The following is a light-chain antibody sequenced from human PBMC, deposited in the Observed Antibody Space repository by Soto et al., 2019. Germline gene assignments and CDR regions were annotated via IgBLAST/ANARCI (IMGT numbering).Light chain of an antibody. J-gene: IGLJ2*01. CDR2: EVN. CDR1: SSYVGGYNY. V-gene: IGLV2-8*01. CDR3: SSYASSKILV. Sequence: QSARTQPPSASGSPGQSITISCTGTSSYVGGYNYVSWYQQHPGKAPKLIIHEVNKRPSGVPDRFSHSKSVNTASLTVTGLQAEDESDYYCSSYASSKILVSGEGPKLTVL.